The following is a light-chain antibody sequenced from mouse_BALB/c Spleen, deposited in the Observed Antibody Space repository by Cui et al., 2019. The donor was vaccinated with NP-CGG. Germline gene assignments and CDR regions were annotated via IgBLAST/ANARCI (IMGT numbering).Light chain of an antibody. V-gene: IGLV1*01. CDR3: ALWYSNHWV. CDR2: GTN. J-gene: IGLJ1*01. Sequence: QAVVTQESALTTSPGETVTLTCRSSTGAVTTSNYANWVQEKPDHLFTGLIGGTNNRVPGVAARFSGSLIGDKAALTITGAQTEDEAMYFCALWYSNHWVFGGGTKLTVL. CDR1: TGAVTTSNY.